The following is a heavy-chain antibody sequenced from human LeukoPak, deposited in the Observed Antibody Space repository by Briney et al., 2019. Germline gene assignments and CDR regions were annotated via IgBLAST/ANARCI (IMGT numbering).Heavy chain of an antibody. V-gene: IGHV4-59*01. D-gene: IGHD6-13*01. CDR1: GGSISSYN. CDR3: ARMAAAKSAALDY. Sequence: NPSQTLSLTCTVSGGSISSYNWSWIRQTPRKGLERIGYIYYRGSTNSNPSPKSRVTTSVDTSKSQCSLRLCSVTAADTALYYCARMAAAKSAALDYWGQGTLVTVSS. J-gene: IGHJ4*02. CDR2: IYYRGST.